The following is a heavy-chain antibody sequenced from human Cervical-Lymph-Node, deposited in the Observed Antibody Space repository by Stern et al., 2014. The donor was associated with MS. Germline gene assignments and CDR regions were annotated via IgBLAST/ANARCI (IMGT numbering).Heavy chain of an antibody. V-gene: IGHV1-69*09. CDR1: GGSFSSLT. D-gene: IGHD3-10*01. CDR2: ITPITGLP. Sequence: MQLAPSGAEVKKPGSSVKVSCKASGGSFSSLTISWVRQAPGQGLEWMGRITPITGLPNYAQKFQGRVTITADKSTSTAYMELTSLRSEDTAVYFCARASGETNFYYGMAVWGQGTTVTVSS. CDR3: ARASGETNFYYGMAV. J-gene: IGHJ6*02.